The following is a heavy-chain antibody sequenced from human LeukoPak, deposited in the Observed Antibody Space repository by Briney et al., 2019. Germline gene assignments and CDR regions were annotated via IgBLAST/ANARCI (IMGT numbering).Heavy chain of an antibody. D-gene: IGHD4-17*01. CDR1: GYTFTGYY. Sequence: ASVKVSCKASGYTFTGYYMHWVRQAPGQGLEWMGWINPNSGGTNYAQKFQGRVTMTRDTSISTAYMELSRLRSDDTAVYYCARDKRFPADHGDYPLDYWGQGTLVTVSS. CDR3: ARDKRFPADHGDYPLDY. CDR2: INPNSGGT. V-gene: IGHV1-2*02. J-gene: IGHJ4*02.